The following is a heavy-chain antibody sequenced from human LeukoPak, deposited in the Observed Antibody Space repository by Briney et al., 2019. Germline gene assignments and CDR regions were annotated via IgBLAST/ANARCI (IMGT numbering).Heavy chain of an antibody. V-gene: IGHV3-7*01. Sequence: GGSLRLSCAASGSTFSSYWMSWVRQAPGKGLEWVANIKQDGSEKYYVDSVKGRFTISRDNAKNSLYLQMNSLRAEDTAVYYCARVGSKKPIPDVWGQGTMVTVSS. D-gene: IGHD3-16*01. CDR1: GSTFSSYW. CDR3: ARVGSKKPIPDV. J-gene: IGHJ6*02. CDR2: IKQDGSEK.